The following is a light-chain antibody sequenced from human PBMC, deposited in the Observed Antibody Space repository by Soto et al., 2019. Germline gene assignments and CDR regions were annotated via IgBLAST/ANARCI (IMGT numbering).Light chain of an antibody. Sequence: SALAQPASVSGSPGQSITISCTGTSSDVGGYNYVSWYQQHPGTAPKLMIYDVSNRPSGVSNRFSGSKSGNTASLTISGLQAEDEADYYCSSYTSSSTPYVVFGGGTKLTVL. J-gene: IGLJ2*01. CDR2: DVS. V-gene: IGLV2-14*01. CDR3: SSYTSSSTPYVV. CDR1: SSDVGGYNY.